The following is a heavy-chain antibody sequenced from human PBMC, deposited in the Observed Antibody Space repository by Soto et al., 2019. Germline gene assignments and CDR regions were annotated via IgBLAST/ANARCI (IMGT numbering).Heavy chain of an antibody. J-gene: IGHJ3*02. V-gene: IGHV4-30-2*01. Sequence: SETLSLTCAVSGGSISSGGYSWSWIRQPPGKGLEWIGYIYHSGSTYYNPSLKSRVTISVDRSKNQFSLKLSSVTAADTAVYYCARGALTTMIVEDAFDIWGQGTMVTVSS. CDR1: GGSISSGGYS. CDR3: ARGALTTMIVEDAFDI. CDR2: IYHSGST. D-gene: IGHD3-22*01.